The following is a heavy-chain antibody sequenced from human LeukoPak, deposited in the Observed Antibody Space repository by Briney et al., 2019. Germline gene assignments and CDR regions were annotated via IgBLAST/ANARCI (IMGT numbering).Heavy chain of an antibody. D-gene: IGHD3-9*01. CDR2: INPDSGGT. CDR3: ARGLTGSYNYYYYAMDV. J-gene: IGHJ6*02. Sequence: ASVKVSCKASGYTFTGYYIHWVRQAPGQGLEWMGWINPDSGGTKYAQTFQGRVTMTRDTSISAAYMDLSRLTFDDTAIYYCARGLTGSYNYYYYAMDVWGQGTTVTVSS. CDR1: GYTFTGYY. V-gene: IGHV1-2*02.